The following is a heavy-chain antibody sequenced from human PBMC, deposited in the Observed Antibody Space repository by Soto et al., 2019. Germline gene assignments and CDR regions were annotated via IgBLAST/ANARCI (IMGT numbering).Heavy chain of an antibody. J-gene: IGHJ4*02. CDR3: ARHWAYESSGAVVGDFDY. D-gene: IGHD2-15*01. Sequence: SETLSLTCTVSGGSISSSSYYWGWIRKPPGKGLEWIGSIYYSGSTYYNPSLKSRVTISVDTSKNQFSLKLSSVTAADTAVYYCARHWAYESSGAVVGDFDYWGQGTLVTVSS. V-gene: IGHV4-39*01. CDR1: GGSISSSSYY. CDR2: IYYSGST.